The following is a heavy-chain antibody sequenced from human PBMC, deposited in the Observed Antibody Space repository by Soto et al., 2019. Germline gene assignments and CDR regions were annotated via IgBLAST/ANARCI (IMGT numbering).Heavy chain of an antibody. CDR1: GFTFGRYA. J-gene: IGHJ3*02. D-gene: IGHD3-3*01. V-gene: IGHV3-23*01. CDR3: AKDGRSLDYGFWRGGNGAFDI. CDR2: LSGSGSST. Sequence: EVQLLESGGGLVQPGGSLRLSCAASGFTFGRYAMTWVRQAPGKGLEWVSSLSGSGSSTYYADSVKGRFTISRDNSKDMLHLAMHSLRAEDTAVYYCAKDGRSLDYGFWRGGNGAFDIWGQGTKVTVSS.